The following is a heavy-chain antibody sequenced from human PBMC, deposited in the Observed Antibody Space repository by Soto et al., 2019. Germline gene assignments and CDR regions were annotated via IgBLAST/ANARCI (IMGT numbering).Heavy chain of an antibody. V-gene: IGHV3-30*18. CDR3: AKRGGTHWYTIDY. Sequence: QVQLVESGGGVVQPGRSLRLSCAASGFIFRNYGMHWVRQAPGKGLEWVAVISYDGNTEYYEDSVKGRFTVSRDNSKNTLYLLMNSLRVEDTALYYCAKRGGTHWYTIDYWGQGTLVTVSS. CDR1: GFIFRNYG. J-gene: IGHJ4*02. CDR2: ISYDGNTE. D-gene: IGHD3-10*01.